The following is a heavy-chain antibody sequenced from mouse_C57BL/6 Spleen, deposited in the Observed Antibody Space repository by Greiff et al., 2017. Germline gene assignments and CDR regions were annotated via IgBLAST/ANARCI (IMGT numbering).Heavy chain of an antibody. CDR3: TRSGITTVVEYYFDD. J-gene: IGHJ2*01. CDR1: GYTFTSYW. Sequence: VQLQQSGTVLARPGASVKMSCKTSGYTFTSYWMHWVKQRPGQGLEWIGAIYPGNSDTSYNQKFKGKAKLTAVTSASTAYMELSSLTNEDSAVYYCTRSGITTVVEYYFDDGGQGTTLTVSS. CDR2: IYPGNSDT. V-gene: IGHV1-5*01. D-gene: IGHD1-1*01.